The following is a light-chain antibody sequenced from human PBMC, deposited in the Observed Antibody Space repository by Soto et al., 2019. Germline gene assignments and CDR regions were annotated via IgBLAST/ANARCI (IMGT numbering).Light chain of an antibody. V-gene: IGKV1-39*01. CDR3: QQSYSTLWT. CDR1: QSIKKS. CDR2: AAS. Sequence: DVQMTQSPSSLSASVVDIVTITFLASQSIKKSLNWYQQKPGKAPKLLIFAASNLQSGVPSRFSGSGSGTDFDLIIRSLQAEDSAVYYCQQSYSTLWTFGQGTKVDNK. J-gene: IGKJ1*01.